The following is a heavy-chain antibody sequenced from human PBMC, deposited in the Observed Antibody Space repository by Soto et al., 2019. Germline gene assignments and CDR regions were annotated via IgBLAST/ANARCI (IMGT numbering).Heavy chain of an antibody. CDR2: INPDESSS. J-gene: IGHJ4*02. V-gene: IGHV3-74*01. D-gene: IGHD1-26*01. CDR3: ARRGPVSGLAY. CDR1: GFTFSSYW. Sequence: EVQLVESGGGLVQPGGSLRLSCAASGFTFSSYWMHWVRQAPGKGLVWVSRINPDESSSTYADSVKGRFTISRDNAKNTLYLQMNSLRAEDTDVYYCARRGPVSGLAYWGQGTLVTVSS.